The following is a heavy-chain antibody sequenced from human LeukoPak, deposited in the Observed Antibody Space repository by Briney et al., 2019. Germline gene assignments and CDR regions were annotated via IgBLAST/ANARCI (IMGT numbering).Heavy chain of an antibody. V-gene: IGHV4-34*01. Sequence: PSETLPLTCAVYGGSFSGYYWSWIRQPPGKGLEWIGEINHSGSTNYNPSLKSRVTISVDTSKNQFSLQLNSVTPEDTAVYYCARNVRLGSGELSFAPFKNWFDPWGQGTLVTVSS. CDR3: ARNVRLGSGELSFAPFKNWFDP. D-gene: IGHD3-16*02. J-gene: IGHJ5*02. CDR1: GGSFSGYY. CDR2: INHSGST.